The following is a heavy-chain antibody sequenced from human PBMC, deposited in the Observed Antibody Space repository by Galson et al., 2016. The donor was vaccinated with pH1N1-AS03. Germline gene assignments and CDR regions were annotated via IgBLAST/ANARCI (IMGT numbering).Heavy chain of an antibody. D-gene: IGHD1-26*01. CDR2: IYPSDSDA. J-gene: IGHJ4*02. V-gene: IGHV5-51*01. CDR3: ARHASPTILSYHFDS. Sequence: QSGAEVKQPGESLKISCKASGYLFTNYWIAWVRQMPGKGLEWMGIIYPSDSDARYSPSFQGQVTFSADKSTSTAYLHLTTLKAADSAIYYRARHASPTILSYHFDSWGRGTLVTVSS. CDR1: GYLFTNYW.